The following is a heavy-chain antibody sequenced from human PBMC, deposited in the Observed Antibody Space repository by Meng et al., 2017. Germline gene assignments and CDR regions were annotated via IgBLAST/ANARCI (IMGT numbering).Heavy chain of an antibody. D-gene: IGHD6-13*01. CDR2: IKRNRDGGTI. CDR3: ATGAAAADH. V-gene: IGHV3-15*01. Sequence: RGGAGWGFVKPGWSLGLSCVAAGVGFTDAWMSLVRQAPGKGREWVGRIKRNRDGGTIDYAARVKGRFTISRDESKNTLYLQMDSLITEDTAVYFCATGAAAADHWGQGTLVTVSS. J-gene: IGHJ4*02. CDR1: GVGFTDAW.